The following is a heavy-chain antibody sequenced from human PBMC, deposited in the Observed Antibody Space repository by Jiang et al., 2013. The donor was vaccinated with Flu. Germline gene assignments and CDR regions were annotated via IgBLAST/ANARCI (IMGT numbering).Heavy chain of an antibody. CDR2: IYNSGSP. V-gene: IGHV4-31*03. Sequence: GSGLVKPSETLSLTCTVSGYPMKGGAYYWSWIRQRPGKGLEWIGYIYNSGSPYYNPALKSRVTISVDRSKNQLSLNLTSVTAADTAVYYCARAATTVTPYNWFDPWGPGNPGHRLL. CDR3: ARAATTVTPYNWFDP. CDR1: GYPMKGGAYY. D-gene: IGHD4-17*01. J-gene: IGHJ5*02.